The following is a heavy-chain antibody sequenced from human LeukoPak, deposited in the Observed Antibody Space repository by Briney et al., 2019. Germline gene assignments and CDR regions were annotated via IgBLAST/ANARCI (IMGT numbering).Heavy chain of an antibody. V-gene: IGHV3-7*01. CDR3: AGGYYPLDY. CDR2: IKQDGSEK. CDR1: GFTFSSYA. D-gene: IGHD3-22*01. Sequence: GGSLRLSCAASGFTFSSYAMSWVRQAPGKGLEWVANIKQDGSEKYYVDSVKGRFTISRDNAKNSLYLQMNSLRAEDTAVYYCAGGYYPLDYWGQGTLVTVSS. J-gene: IGHJ4*02.